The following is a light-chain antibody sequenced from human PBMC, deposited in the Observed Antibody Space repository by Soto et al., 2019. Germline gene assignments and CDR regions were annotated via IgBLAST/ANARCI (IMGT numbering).Light chain of an antibody. CDR3: QQRGNWPLT. J-gene: IGKJ4*01. CDR1: QSVSSY. Sequence: EIVLTQSPATLSLSPGERATLSCRASQSVSSYLAWYQYKPGQAPRLLIYDASNRATGIPARFSGSGSGTDFTLTISSPEPEDFAVYYCQQRGNWPLTFGGGTKVEIK. V-gene: IGKV3-11*01. CDR2: DAS.